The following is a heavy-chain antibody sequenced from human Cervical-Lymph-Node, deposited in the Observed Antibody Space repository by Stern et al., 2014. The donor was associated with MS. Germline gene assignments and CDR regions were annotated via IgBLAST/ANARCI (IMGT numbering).Heavy chain of an antibody. CDR3: AKDLAAAGSDWFDP. J-gene: IGHJ5*02. CDR2: ISYDGSNK. V-gene: IGHV3-30*18. Sequence: VQLEESGGGVVQPGRSLRLSCAASGFTFSSYGMHWVRQAPGKGLEWVAVISYDGSNKYYADSVKGRFTISRDNSKNTLYLQMNSLRAEDTAVYYCAKDLAAAGSDWFDPWGQGTLVTVSS. D-gene: IGHD6-13*01. CDR1: GFTFSSYG.